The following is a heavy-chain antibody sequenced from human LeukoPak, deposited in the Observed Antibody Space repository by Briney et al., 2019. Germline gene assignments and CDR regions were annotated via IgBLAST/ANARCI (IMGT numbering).Heavy chain of an antibody. CDR1: GGSISSYY. CDR3: ARGGETFWFDP. J-gene: IGHJ5*02. Sequence: PSETLSLTCTVSGGSISSYYWSWIRQPPGKGLEWIGYIYYSGSTNYNPSLKSRVTISVDTSKNQFSLKLSSVTAADTAVYYCARGGETFWFDPWGQGTLVTVSS. D-gene: IGHD3-16*01. V-gene: IGHV4-59*08. CDR2: IYYSGST.